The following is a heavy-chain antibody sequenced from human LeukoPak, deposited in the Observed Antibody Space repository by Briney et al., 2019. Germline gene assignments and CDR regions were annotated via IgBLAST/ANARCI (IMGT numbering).Heavy chain of an antibody. J-gene: IGHJ6*02. Sequence: SVKVSCKASGGTFSSYAISWVRQAPGQGLEWMGGIIPIFGTANYAQKFQGRVTITADESTSTVYMELSSLRSEDTAEYYCARENGTMKLIGGEFYYYYYGMDVWGQGTTVTVSS. CDR3: ARENGTMKLIGGEFYYYYYGMDV. CDR1: GGTFSSYA. D-gene: IGHD1/OR15-1a*01. CDR2: IIPIFGTA. V-gene: IGHV1-69*01.